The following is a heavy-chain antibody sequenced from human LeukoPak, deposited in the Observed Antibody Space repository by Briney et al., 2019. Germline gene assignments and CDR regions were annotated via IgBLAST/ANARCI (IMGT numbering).Heavy chain of an antibody. CDR1: GFTFSSHS. Sequence: GGSLRLSRVASGFTFSSHSMNWVRQAPGKGLEWLSYIDSSSSTIDYEVSVKGRFTISRDNAKNSLYLQMDSLRAEDTAVYYCARGPASGAWLIDYWGQGTLVTVSS. CDR2: IDSSSSTI. D-gene: IGHD6-19*01. CDR3: ARGPASGAWLIDY. J-gene: IGHJ4*02. V-gene: IGHV3-48*01.